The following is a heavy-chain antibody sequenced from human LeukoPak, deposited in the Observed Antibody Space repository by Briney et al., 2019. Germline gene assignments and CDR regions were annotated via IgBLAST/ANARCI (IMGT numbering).Heavy chain of an antibody. Sequence: GGSLRLSCAASGFTFSSYGMHWVRQAPGKGLEWVAVIGYDGSNKYYADSVKGRFTISRDNSKNTLYLQMNSLRAEDTAVYYCARDNIIHYDSSGYNYGMDVWGQGTTVTVSS. CDR1: GFTFSSYG. J-gene: IGHJ6*02. V-gene: IGHV3-33*01. CDR2: IGYDGSNK. D-gene: IGHD3-22*01. CDR3: ARDNIIHYDSSGYNYGMDV.